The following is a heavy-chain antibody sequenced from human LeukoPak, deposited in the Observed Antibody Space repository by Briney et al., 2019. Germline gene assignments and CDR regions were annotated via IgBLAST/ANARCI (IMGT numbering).Heavy chain of an antibody. D-gene: IGHD2-2*01. J-gene: IGHJ5*02. CDR1: GYTFTSYG. Sequence: ASVKVSCKASGYTFTSYGISWVRQAPGQGLEWMGWISAYNGNTNYAQKLQGRVTMTTDTSTSTAYMELRGLRSDDTAVYYCARDTDIVVANWFDPWGQGTLVTVSS. V-gene: IGHV1-18*01. CDR3: ARDTDIVVANWFDP. CDR2: ISAYNGNT.